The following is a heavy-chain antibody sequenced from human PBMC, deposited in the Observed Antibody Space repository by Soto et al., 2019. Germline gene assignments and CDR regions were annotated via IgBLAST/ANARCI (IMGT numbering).Heavy chain of an antibody. CDR3: ARTLDYYGMDV. J-gene: IGHJ6*02. V-gene: IGHV4-38-2*01. CDR1: GYTIASGYY. Sequence: PSGTLSLTCAVSGYTIASGYYWAWIRQSPGKGLEWIGSIYHAGSVYYNPSLNSRVAVSLDTSKNHFSLKLTSVTAADTAVYYCARTLDYYGMDVCGQGTTVTVSS. CDR2: IYHAGSV.